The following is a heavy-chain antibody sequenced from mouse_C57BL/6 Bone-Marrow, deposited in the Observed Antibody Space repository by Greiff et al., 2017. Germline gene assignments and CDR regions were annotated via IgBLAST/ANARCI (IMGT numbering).Heavy chain of an antibody. V-gene: IGHV3-6*01. Sequence: EVQLVESGPGLVKPSPSLSLPCSVTGYSITSGYYWNWIRQFPGNKLEWMGYISYDGSNNYNPSLKNRISITRDTSKNQFFLKLNSVTTEDTATYYCARGWGWYFDVWGTGTTVTVSS. J-gene: IGHJ1*03. CDR3: ARGWGWYFDV. CDR1: GYSITSGYY. CDR2: ISYDGSN.